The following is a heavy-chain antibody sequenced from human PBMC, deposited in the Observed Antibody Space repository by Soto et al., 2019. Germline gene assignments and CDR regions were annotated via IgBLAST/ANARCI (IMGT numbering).Heavy chain of an antibody. Sequence: KFQGRVTITRDTSASTAYMELSSLRSEDTAVYYCARDYDSSGYPRYYFDYWGQGTLVTVSS. D-gene: IGHD3-22*01. V-gene: IGHV1-3*01. J-gene: IGHJ4*02. CDR3: ARDYDSSGYPRYYFDY.